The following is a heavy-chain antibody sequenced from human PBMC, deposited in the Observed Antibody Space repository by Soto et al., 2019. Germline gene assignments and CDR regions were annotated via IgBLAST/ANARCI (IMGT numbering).Heavy chain of an antibody. J-gene: IGHJ4*02. V-gene: IGHV3-21*01. CDR3: ARPLRYFDWPVNFDY. CDR2: ISSSSSYI. D-gene: IGHD3-9*01. CDR1: GFTFISYS. Sequence: WGSLRLSCAASGFTFISYSINLFRHAPFKGLEWVSSISSSSSYIYYADSVKGRFTISRDNAKNSLYLQMNSLRAEDTAVYYCARPLRYFDWPVNFDYWGQGTLVTVSS.